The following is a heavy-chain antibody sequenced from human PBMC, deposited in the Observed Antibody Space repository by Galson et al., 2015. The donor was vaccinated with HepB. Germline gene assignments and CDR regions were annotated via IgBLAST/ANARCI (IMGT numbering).Heavy chain of an antibody. D-gene: IGHD6-19*01. J-gene: IGHJ4*02. CDR1: GFTFSNAW. CDR3: TTENTGYSSGWYNAWIYFDY. Sequence: SLRLSCAASGFTFSNAWMSWVRQAPGKGLEWVGRIKSKTDGGTTDYAAPVKGRFTISRDDSKNTLYLQMNSLKTEDTAVYYCTTENTGYSSGWYNAWIYFDYWGQGTLVTVSS. CDR2: IKSKTDGGTT. V-gene: IGHV3-15*01.